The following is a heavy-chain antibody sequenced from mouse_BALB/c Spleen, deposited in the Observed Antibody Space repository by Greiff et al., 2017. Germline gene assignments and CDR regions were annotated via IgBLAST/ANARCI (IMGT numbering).Heavy chain of an antibody. D-gene: IGHD1-1*01. V-gene: IGHV1-82*01. CDR3: ARSDYGSSLGAMDY. CDR2: IYPGDGDT. Sequence: VQLQQSGPELVKPGASVKISCKASGYAFSSSWMNWVKQRPGQGLEWIGRIYPGDGDTNYNGKFKGKATLTADKSSSTAYMQLSSLTSVDSAVYFCARSDYGSSLGAMDYWGQGTSVTVSS. J-gene: IGHJ4*01. CDR1: GYAFSSSW.